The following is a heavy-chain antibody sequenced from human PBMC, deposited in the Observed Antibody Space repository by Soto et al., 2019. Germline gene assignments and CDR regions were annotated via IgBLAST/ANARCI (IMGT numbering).Heavy chain of an antibody. CDR2: IWYDGSNK. D-gene: IGHD5-18*01. J-gene: IGHJ4*02. V-gene: IGHV3-33*01. CDR3: AGMDTAMVTGYYFDY. CDR1: GFTFSSYG. Sequence: GGSLRLSCAASGFTFSSYGMHWVRQAPGKGLEWVAVIWYDGSNKYYADSVKGRFTISRDNSKNTLYLQMNSLRAEDTAVYYCAGMDTAMVTGYYFDYWGQGTLVTVSS.